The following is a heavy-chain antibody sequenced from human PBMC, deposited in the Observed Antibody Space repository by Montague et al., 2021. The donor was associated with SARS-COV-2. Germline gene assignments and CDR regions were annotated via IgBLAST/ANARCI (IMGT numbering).Heavy chain of an antibody. CDR2: IYWDDDK. Sequence: PALVKPTQTLTLTCTFSGFSLNTIGEGVGWVRQPPGKALEWLALIYWDDDKRYSPSLKSRSTISKDTTKNKVVLTVANMDPVDTATYYCARYGDYGSWFDPWGQGTLVTVSS. J-gene: IGHJ5*02. CDR1: GFSLNTIGEG. CDR3: ARYGDYGSWFDP. D-gene: IGHD4-17*01. V-gene: IGHV2-5*02.